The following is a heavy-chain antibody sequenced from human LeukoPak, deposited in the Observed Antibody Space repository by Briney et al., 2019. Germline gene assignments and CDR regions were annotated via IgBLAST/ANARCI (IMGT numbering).Heavy chain of an antibody. J-gene: IGHJ5*02. CDR1: GYTFTNYD. Sequence: ASVKVSCKASGYTFTNYDINWVRQATGQGIEWGGWMNSNSGNSGYAKKFQGRVTMTRDTPNSTAYMELSNLRSEDTAVYYCARVKSPRLQTIYCGSTSCPNWFDPWGQGTLVTVSS. CDR2: MNSNSGNS. D-gene: IGHD2-2*01. CDR3: ARVKSPRLQTIYCGSTSCPNWFDP. V-gene: IGHV1-8*01.